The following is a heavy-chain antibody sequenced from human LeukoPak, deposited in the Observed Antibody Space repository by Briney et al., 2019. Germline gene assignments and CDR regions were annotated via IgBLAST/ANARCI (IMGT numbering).Heavy chain of an antibody. D-gene: IGHD3-16*01. V-gene: IGHV3-74*01. Sequence: GGSLRLSCAASGFTLSTYWMHWVRQAPGKGLVWVSRINPDGTITSYAGSVKGRFTISRDNAKNTLYLQMNSLRAEDTAMYYSARIGVGQYHFDYWGQGNLVTVSS. CDR1: GFTLSTYW. CDR3: ARIGVGQYHFDY. CDR2: INPDGTIT. J-gene: IGHJ4*02.